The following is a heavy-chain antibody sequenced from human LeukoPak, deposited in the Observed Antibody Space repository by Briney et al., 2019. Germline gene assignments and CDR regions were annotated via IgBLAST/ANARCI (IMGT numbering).Heavy chain of an antibody. V-gene: IGHV3-49*03. CDR2: IRSKAYGGTT. CDR3: TRDKDYDFWSGYYTYYYYYMDV. J-gene: IGHJ6*03. Sequence: GGSLRLSCTASGFTLGDCAMSWFRQAPGKGLEWVGFIRSKAYGGTTEYAASVKGRFTISRDDSKSIAYLQMNSLKTEDTAVYYCTRDKDYDFWSGYYTYYYYYMDVWGKGTTVTVSS. CDR1: GFTLGDCA. D-gene: IGHD3-3*01.